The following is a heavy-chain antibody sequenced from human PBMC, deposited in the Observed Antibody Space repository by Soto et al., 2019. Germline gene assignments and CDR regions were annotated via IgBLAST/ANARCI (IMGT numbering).Heavy chain of an antibody. J-gene: IGHJ4*02. V-gene: IGHV4-39*01. D-gene: IGHD5-12*01. CDR2: IYYSGST. CDR3: ARQGIGMATILGHFDY. Sequence: SETLSLTCTVSGGSISSSIYYWGWIRQPPGKGLEWIGSIYYSGSTYYNPSLKSRVTISVDTSKNQFSLKLSSVTAADTAVYYCARQGIGMATILGHFDYWGQGTLVTVSS. CDR1: GGSISSSIYY.